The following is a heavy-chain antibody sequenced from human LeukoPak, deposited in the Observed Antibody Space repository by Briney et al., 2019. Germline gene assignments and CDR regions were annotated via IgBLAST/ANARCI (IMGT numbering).Heavy chain of an antibody. V-gene: IGHV4-31*03. J-gene: IGHJ4*02. D-gene: IGHD3-22*01. Sequence: SQTLSLTCTVSGGSISSGGYYWSWIRQHPGKGLEWIGYIYYSGSTYYNPSLKSRVTISVDTSKNQFSLKLSSVTAADTAVYYCASQPVRYGSSGYFDYWGQGTLVTVSS. CDR2: IYYSGST. CDR3: ASQPVRYGSSGYFDY. CDR1: GGSISSGGYY.